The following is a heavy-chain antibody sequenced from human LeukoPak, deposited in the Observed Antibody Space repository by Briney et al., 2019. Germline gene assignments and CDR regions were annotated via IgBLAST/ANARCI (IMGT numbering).Heavy chain of an antibody. CDR3: AKSRRRNYDYVWGSYRPSPLFDY. Sequence: GGSLRLSCAASGFTFSSYGMHWVRQAPGKGLEWVAFIRYDGSNKYYADSVKGRFTISRDNSKNTLYLQMNSLRAEDTAVYYCAKSRRRNYDYVWGSYRPSPLFDYWAREPWSPSPQ. D-gene: IGHD3-16*02. CDR2: IRYDGSNK. CDR1: GFTFSSYG. J-gene: IGHJ4*02. V-gene: IGHV3-30*02.